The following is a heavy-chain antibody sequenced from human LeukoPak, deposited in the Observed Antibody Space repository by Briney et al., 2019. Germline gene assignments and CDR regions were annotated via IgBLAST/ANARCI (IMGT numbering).Heavy chain of an antibody. J-gene: IGHJ4*02. CDR1: GGSFSGYY. D-gene: IGHD6-19*01. CDR2: INHSGST. V-gene: IGHV4-34*01. Sequence: SETLSLTCAVYGGSFSGYYWSWIRQPPGKGLEWIGEINHSGSTNYNPSLKSRVTISVDTSKNQSSLKLSSVTAADTAVYYCARGQWLALKYFDYWGQGTLVTVSS. CDR3: ARGQWLALKYFDY.